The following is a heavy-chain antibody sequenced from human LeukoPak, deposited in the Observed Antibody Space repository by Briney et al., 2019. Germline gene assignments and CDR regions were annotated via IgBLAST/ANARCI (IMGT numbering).Heavy chain of an antibody. J-gene: IGHJ3*02. CDR2: INPSGGST. Sequence: APVKVSCKASGYTFTSYGISWVRQAPGQGLEWMGLINPSGGSTSYAQKFQGRVTMTRDMSTSTVYMELSSLRSEDTAVYYCARDLPMYSSSWYGVDAFDIWGQGTMVTVSS. V-gene: IGHV1-46*01. CDR3: ARDLPMYSSSWYGVDAFDI. CDR1: GYTFTSYG. D-gene: IGHD6-13*01.